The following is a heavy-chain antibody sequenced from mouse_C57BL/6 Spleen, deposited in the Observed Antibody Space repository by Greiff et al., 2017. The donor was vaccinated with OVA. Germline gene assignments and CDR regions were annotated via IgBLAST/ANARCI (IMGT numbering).Heavy chain of an antibody. CDR1: GFSLTSYG. D-gene: IGHD2-2*01. J-gene: IGHJ3*01. Sequence: VQLQQSGPGLVQPSQSLSITCTVSGFSLTSYGVHWVRQSPGKGLEWLGVIWRGGSTDYNASFISRLSISKDNSKSQVFFKMNSLQADDTAIYYCSYGYAWFAYWGQGTLVTVSA. CDR2: IWRGGST. V-gene: IGHV2-2*01. CDR3: SYGYAWFAY.